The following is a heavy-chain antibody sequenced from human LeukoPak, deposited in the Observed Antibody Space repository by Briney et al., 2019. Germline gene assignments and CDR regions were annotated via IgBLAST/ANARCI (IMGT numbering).Heavy chain of an antibody. V-gene: IGHV3-7*01. Sequence: GGSLRLSCAASGFTFSSYWMSWVRQAPGKGLEWVANIKQDGSEKYYVDSVKGRFTISRDNAKNSLYLQMNSLRAEDTAVYYCARDSGHYDFWSGYTASNYYGMDVWGQGTTVTVSS. CDR2: IKQDGSEK. CDR3: ARDSGHYDFWSGYTASNYYGMDV. CDR1: GFTFSSYW. J-gene: IGHJ6*02. D-gene: IGHD3-3*01.